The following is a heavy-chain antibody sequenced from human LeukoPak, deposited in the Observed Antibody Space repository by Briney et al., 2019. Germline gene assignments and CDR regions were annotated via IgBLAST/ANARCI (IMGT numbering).Heavy chain of an antibody. CDR2: IRFDGSNK. CDR1: GFTFSSYG. V-gene: IGHV3-30*02. CDR3: AKEPGEAPPGVYMDV. J-gene: IGHJ6*03. D-gene: IGHD1-14*01. Sequence: GGSLRLSCAASGFTFSSYGMHWVRQAPGKGLEWVAFIRFDGSNKYYADSVKGRFTISRDNSKNTLYLQINSLRYEDTALYYCAKEPGEAPPGVYMDVWGKGTTGNGSS.